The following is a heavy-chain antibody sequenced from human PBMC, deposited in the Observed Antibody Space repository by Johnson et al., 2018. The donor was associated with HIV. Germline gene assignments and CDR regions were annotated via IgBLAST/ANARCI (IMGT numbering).Heavy chain of an antibody. CDR1: GFTFDDYA. D-gene: IGHD6-13*01. J-gene: IGHJ3*02. Sequence: QLVESGGGLAQPGRSLRLSCAASGFTFDDYAMHWVRQAPGKGLEWVSGISWNSGSIGYADSVEGRFTISRDNSKNTLYLQMNSLRAEDTAVYYCARDPGSSSRGAFDIWGQGTMVTVSS. V-gene: IGHV3-9*01. CDR3: ARDPGSSSRGAFDI. CDR2: ISWNSGSI.